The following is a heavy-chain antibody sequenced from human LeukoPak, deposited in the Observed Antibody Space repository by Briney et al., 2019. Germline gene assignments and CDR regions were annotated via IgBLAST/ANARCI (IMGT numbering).Heavy chain of an antibody. J-gene: IGHJ4*02. CDR1: GYTLTELS. D-gene: IGHD2-2*01. Sequence: ASVKVSCKVSGYTLTELSMHWVRQAPGQGLEWMGWINPNSGGTNYAQKFQGRVTMTRDTSISTAYMELSRLRSDDAAVYYCARSGQRVVPAAIGYWGQGTLVTVSS. CDR2: INPNSGGT. CDR3: ARSGQRVVPAAIGY. V-gene: IGHV1-2*02.